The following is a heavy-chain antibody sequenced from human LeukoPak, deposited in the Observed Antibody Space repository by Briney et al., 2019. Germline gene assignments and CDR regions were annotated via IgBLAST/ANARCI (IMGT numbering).Heavy chain of an antibody. CDR1: GGSISSYY. J-gene: IGHJ6*03. V-gene: IGHV4-59*01. Sequence: SETLSLTCTVSGGSISSYYWSWIRQPPGKGLEWIGYIYYSGSTNYNPSLKSRVTISVDTSKNQFSLKLSSVIAADTAVYYCARTTEGYCSSASCFGFSYSYYMDIWGKGTTVTISS. D-gene: IGHD2-2*01. CDR3: ARTTEGYCSSASCFGFSYSYYMDI. CDR2: IYYSGST.